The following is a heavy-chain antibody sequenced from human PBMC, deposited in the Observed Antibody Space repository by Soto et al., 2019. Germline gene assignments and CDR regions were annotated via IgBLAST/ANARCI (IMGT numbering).Heavy chain of an antibody. CDR1: GGTLSNYA. V-gene: IGHV1-69*01. D-gene: IGHD7-27*01. CDR2: IIPIFNTA. CDR3: ARGRSTDYWGNYTNGKDV. Sequence: QVQMVQSVAEVKKPGSSVKVSCKASGGTLSNYAFTWVRQAPGQGLEWMGGIIPIFNTANYAQKFQGRVTITADESTSTAYMEVNSLRSEDTAVYYRARGRSTDYWGNYTNGKDVWCQVTTGSVSS. J-gene: IGHJ6*02.